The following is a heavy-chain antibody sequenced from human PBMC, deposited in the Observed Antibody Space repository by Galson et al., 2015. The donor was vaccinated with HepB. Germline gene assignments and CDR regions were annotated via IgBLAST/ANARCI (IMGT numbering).Heavy chain of an antibody. CDR3: ASGGGSYTGAFDI. V-gene: IGHV1-2*06. Sequence: SVKVSCKASGYTFTGYYMHWVRQAPGQGLEWMGRINPNSGGTNYAQKFQGRVTMTRDTSISTAYMELSRLRSDDTAVYYCASGGGSYTGAFDIWGQGTMVTVSS. J-gene: IGHJ3*02. CDR1: GYTFTGYY. CDR2: INPNSGGT. D-gene: IGHD1-26*01.